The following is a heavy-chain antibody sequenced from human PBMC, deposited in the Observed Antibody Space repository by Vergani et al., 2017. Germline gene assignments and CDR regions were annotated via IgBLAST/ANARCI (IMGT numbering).Heavy chain of an antibody. CDR2: IYYIGST. D-gene: IGHD6-19*01. V-gene: IGHV4-61*01. J-gene: IGHJ4*02. CDR1: GGSVSSGSYY. Sequence: QVQLQESGPGLVKPSETLSLTCTVSGGSVSSGSYYWSWIRQPPGKGLEWIGYIYYIGSTNSNPSLKSRVTISVDTSTNQFSLKLSSVTAADTAVYYCARADSSGWYRGFDYWGQGTLVIVAS. CDR3: ARADSSGWYRGFDY.